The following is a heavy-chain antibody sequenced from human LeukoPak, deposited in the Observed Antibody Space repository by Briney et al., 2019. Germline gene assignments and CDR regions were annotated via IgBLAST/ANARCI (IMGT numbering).Heavy chain of an antibody. CDR2: IIPIFGTT. CDR3: ARDYSSSPLDY. Sequence: ASVTVSCKDSGRTFSNYAITWVRQAPGQGLEWMGGIIPIFGTTNYAQKFQGRVTITADRSTSTAYMELSSLRSEDTGVYFCARDYSSSPLDYWGQGTLVTVTS. CDR1: GRTFSNYA. D-gene: IGHD6-6*01. V-gene: IGHV1-69*06. J-gene: IGHJ4*02.